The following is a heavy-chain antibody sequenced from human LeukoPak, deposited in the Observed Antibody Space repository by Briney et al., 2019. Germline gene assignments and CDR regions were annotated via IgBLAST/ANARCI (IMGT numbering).Heavy chain of an antibody. V-gene: IGHV3-48*03. CDR2: ISSSGSTI. CDR1: GFTFSSYE. J-gene: IGHJ5*02. D-gene: IGHD1-14*01. CDR3: ARDDHRLQGFDP. Sequence: GGSLRLSCAASGFTFSSYEMNWVRQAPGKGLEWVSYISSSGSTIYYADSVKGRFTISRDNAKNSLYLQMNSLRAEDTAVYYCARDDHRLQGFDPWGQGTLVTVSS.